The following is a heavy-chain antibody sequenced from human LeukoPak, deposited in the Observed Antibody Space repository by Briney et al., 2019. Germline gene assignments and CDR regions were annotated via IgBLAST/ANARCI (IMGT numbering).Heavy chain of an antibody. CDR3: AKDVPPSLLGATLDY. CDR1: GFTFSSYG. Sequence: PGRSLRLSCAASGFTFSSYGMHWVRQAPGKGLEWVAVISYDGSNKYYADSVKGRFTISRDNSKNTLYLQMNSLRAEDTAVYYCAKDVPPSLLGATLDYWGQGTLVTVSS. CDR2: ISYDGSNK. D-gene: IGHD1-26*01. V-gene: IGHV3-30*18. J-gene: IGHJ4*02.